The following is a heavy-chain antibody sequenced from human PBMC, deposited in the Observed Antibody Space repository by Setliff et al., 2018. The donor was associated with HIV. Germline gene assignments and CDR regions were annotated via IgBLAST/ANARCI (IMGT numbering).Heavy chain of an antibody. CDR1: GYTLTELS. Sequence: ASVKVSCKVSGYTLTELSMHWVRQAPGKGLEWMGGFVPEDGEKIYAKNFQGRVTMTEETSTGTAYMELSSLTSDDTAVYYCARAQDYRSSSWYLAWGQGTLVTVSS. CDR2: FVPEDGEK. V-gene: IGHV1-24*01. D-gene: IGHD6-13*01. CDR3: ARAQDYRSSSWYLA. J-gene: IGHJ5*02.